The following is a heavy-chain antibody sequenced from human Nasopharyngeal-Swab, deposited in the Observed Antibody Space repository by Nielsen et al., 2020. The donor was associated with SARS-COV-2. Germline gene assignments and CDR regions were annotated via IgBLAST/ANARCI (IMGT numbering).Heavy chain of an antibody. CDR1: GFTFSSYA. J-gene: IGHJ3*02. D-gene: IGHD3-16*01. Sequence: GGSRRLSCPPFGFTFSSYAMSWVRQPPGKGLEWVSAISGIGGSTYYADSVKGRFTISRDNSKNTLYLQMNSLRAEDTAVYYCAKRRGSAFDIWGQGTMVTVSS. CDR2: ISGIGGST. CDR3: AKRRGSAFDI. V-gene: IGHV3-23*01.